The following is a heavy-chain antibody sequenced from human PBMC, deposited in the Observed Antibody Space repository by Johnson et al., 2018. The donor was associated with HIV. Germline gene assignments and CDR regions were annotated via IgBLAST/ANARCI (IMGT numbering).Heavy chain of an antibody. V-gene: IGHV3-66*01. CDR3: ANTYSGSNRDAFDI. D-gene: IGHD1-26*01. CDR2: IYSGGST. CDR1: GFTFSSNY. J-gene: IGHJ3*02. Sequence: EVQLVESGGGLVQPGGSLRLSCAASGFTFSSNYMSWVRQAPGKGLEWVSVIYSGGSTYYADSVTDSFTISRDNSKNTLYIQMNSLRAEATAVYYCANTYSGSNRDAFDIWGQGTMVTVSS.